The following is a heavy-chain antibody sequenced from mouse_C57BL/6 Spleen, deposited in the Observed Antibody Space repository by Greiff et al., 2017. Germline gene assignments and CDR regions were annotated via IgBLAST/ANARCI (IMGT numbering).Heavy chain of an antibody. J-gene: IGHJ1*03. CDR1: GFNIKDYY. D-gene: IGHD1-1*01. Sequence: EVQLQQSGAELVRPGASVKLSCTASGFNIKDYYMHWVKQRPEQGLEWIGRIDPEDGDTEYAPKFQGKATMTADTSSNTAYLQLSSLTSEDTAVYYCTTGGYGSSWYFDVWGTGTTVTVSS. CDR2: IDPEDGDT. V-gene: IGHV14-1*01. CDR3: TTGGYGSSWYFDV.